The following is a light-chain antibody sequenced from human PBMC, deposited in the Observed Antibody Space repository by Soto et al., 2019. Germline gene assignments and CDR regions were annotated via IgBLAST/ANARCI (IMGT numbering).Light chain of an antibody. CDR1: QSISSY. CDR2: KAS. J-gene: IGKJ1*01. V-gene: IGKV1-5*03. Sequence: IQLTQSPSSLSASVGDRVTITCRASQSISSYLNWYQQKPGKAPKLLIYKASSLESGVPSRFSGSGSGTEFTLTISSLQPDDFATYYCQQYNSYWTFGQGTKVDI. CDR3: QQYNSYWT.